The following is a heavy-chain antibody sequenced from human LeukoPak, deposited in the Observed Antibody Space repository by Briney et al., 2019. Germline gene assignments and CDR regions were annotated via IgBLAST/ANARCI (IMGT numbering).Heavy chain of an antibody. D-gene: IGHD3-22*01. CDR2: IYHSGST. J-gene: IGHJ4*02. CDR3: ARSSGYMSY. CDR1: HYSISSNYY. V-gene: IGHV4-38-2*02. Sequence: SETLSLTCTVSHYSISSNYYWGWIRQPPGKGLEWIGSIYHSGSTYYNPSLKSRVTISVDTSKNQLSLKLTSVTTADTAVYYCARSSGYMSYWGQGTLVTVSS.